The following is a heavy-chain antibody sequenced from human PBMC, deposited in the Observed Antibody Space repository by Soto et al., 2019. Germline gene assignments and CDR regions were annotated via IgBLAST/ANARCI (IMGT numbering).Heavy chain of an antibody. CDR1: GFTFSSYV. D-gene: IGHD1-20*01. J-gene: IGHJ4*02. CDR2: IWYDGSNK. CDR3: ARVDPGGDITDGDY. Sequence: PGGSLRLSCAASGFTFSSYVMDWVRQAPGKGLEWVAVIWYDGSNKYYADSVKGRFTISRDNSKNTLYLQMNSLRAEDTAVYYCARVDPGGDITDGDYWGQGTLVTVSS. V-gene: IGHV3-33*01.